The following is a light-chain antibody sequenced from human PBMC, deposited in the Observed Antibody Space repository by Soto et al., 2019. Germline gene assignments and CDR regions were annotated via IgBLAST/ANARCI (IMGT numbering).Light chain of an antibody. J-gene: IGKJ4*01. CDR1: QSITNNY. V-gene: IGKV3-20*01. CDR2: GAS. CDR3: QQYGYLVT. Sequence: EIVLTQSPGTLSLSPGERATLSCRASQSITNNYLAWYQQKPGRAHRLLIYGASSRATGIPDRFSGSGSGTDFTLTISRLEHEDFAMYYCQQYGYLVTFGGGTKV.